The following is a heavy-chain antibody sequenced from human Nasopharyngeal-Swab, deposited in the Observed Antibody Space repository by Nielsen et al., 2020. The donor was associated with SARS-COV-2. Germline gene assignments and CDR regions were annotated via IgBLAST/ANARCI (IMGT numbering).Heavy chain of an antibody. Sequence: GGSLRLSCAASGFTFSSYAMHWVRQAPGKGLEWVAVISYDGSNKYYADSVKGRFTISRDNSKNTLYLQMNSLRAEDTAVYYCARDPTAMSNVLRYFDWLDFDYWGQGTLVTVSS. V-gene: IGHV3-30*04. CDR3: ARDPTAMSNVLRYFDWLDFDY. CDR1: GFTFSSYA. J-gene: IGHJ4*02. CDR2: ISYDGSNK. D-gene: IGHD3-9*01.